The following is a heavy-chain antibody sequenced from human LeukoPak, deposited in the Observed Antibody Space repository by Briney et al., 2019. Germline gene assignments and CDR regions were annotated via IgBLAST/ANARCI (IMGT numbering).Heavy chain of an antibody. CDR3: ARDQYCTNGVCQWYFDP. Sequence: VSSVKVSCKASGGTFSSYTISWVRQAPGQGLEWMGRIIPILGIANYAQKFQGRVTITADKSTSTAYMEPSSLRSEDTAVYYCARDQYCTNGVCQWYFDPWGRGTLVTVSS. J-gene: IGHJ2*01. D-gene: IGHD2-8*01. CDR2: IIPILGIA. V-gene: IGHV1-69*04. CDR1: GGTFSSYT.